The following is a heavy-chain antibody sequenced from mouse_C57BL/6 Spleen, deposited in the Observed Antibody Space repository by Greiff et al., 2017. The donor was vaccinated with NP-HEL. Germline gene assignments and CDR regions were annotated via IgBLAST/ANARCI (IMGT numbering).Heavy chain of an antibody. Sequence: EVQLMESGGGLVKPGGSLKLSCAASGFTFSDYGMHWVRQAPEKGLEWVAYISSGCSTIYYADTVKGRFTISRDNAKNTLFLQMTSLRSEDTAMYYCARPYGSSYDWYFDVWGTGTTVTVSS. CDR1: GFTFSDYG. V-gene: IGHV5-17*01. J-gene: IGHJ1*03. D-gene: IGHD1-1*01. CDR2: ISSGCSTI. CDR3: ARPYGSSYDWYFDV.